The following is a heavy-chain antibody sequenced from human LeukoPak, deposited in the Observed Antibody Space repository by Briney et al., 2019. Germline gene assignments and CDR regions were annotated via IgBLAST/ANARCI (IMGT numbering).Heavy chain of an antibody. CDR1: GGSISSGSYY. Sequence: SQTLSLTCTVSGGSISSGSYYWSWIRQPAGKGLEWIGRIYTSGSTNYNPSLKSRVTISVDTSKNQFSLKLSSVTAADTAVYYCARQNRIAARPFDYWGQGTLVTVSS. J-gene: IGHJ4*02. CDR2: IYTSGST. V-gene: IGHV4-61*02. D-gene: IGHD6-6*01. CDR3: ARQNRIAARPFDY.